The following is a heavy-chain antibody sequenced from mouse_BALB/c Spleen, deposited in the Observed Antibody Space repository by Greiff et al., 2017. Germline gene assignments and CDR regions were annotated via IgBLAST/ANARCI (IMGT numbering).Heavy chain of an antibody. D-gene: IGHD1-1*01. CDR1: GYTFTSYW. Sequence: QVQLQQPGAELVRPGASVKLSCKASGYTFTSYWMNWVKQRPEQGLEWIGRIDPYDSETHYNQKFKDKAILTVDKSSSTAYMQLSSLTSEDSAVYYGARRGITSVVAEGFAYWGQGTLVTVSA. CDR2: IDPYDSET. CDR3: ARRGITSVVAEGFAY. V-gene: IGHV1-52*01. J-gene: IGHJ3*01.